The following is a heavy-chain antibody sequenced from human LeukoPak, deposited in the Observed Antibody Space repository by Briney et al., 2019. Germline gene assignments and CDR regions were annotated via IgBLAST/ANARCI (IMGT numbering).Heavy chain of an antibody. V-gene: IGHV1-69*06. CDR2: IIPIFGTA. CDR3: ARTAAAGKPLRYYMDV. CDR1: GGTFSSYA. Sequence: LWASVKVSCKASGGTFSSYAISWVRQAPGQGLEWMGGIIPIFGTANYAQKFQGRVTITADKSTSTAYMELSSLRSEDTAVYYCARTAAAGKPLRYYMDVWGKGTTVTVSS. J-gene: IGHJ6*03. D-gene: IGHD6-13*01.